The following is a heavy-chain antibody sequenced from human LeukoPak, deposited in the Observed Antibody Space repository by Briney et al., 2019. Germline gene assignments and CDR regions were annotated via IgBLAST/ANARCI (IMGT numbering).Heavy chain of an antibody. CDR2: ISSSSSYI. CDR3: ARNTAMASDY. Sequence: GGSLRLSCAASGFTFSSYSMNWVRQAPGKGLEGVSSISSSSSYIYYADSVKGRFTISRDNAKNSLYLQINSLRAEDTAVYYCARNTAMASDYWGQGTLVTVSS. J-gene: IGHJ4*02. CDR1: GFTFSSYS. V-gene: IGHV3-21*01. D-gene: IGHD5-18*01.